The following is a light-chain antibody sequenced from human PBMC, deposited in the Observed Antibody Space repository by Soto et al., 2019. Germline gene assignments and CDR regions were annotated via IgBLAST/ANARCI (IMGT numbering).Light chain of an antibody. Sequence: DFQMTQSPSSLSASVGDRVTITCRASQSISNYLNWYQQKPGKAPKLLIYAASSLQSGVPSRFSGSGAGTDFTLTISSLQLEDFATYYCQQSYSTAWTFGQANKVAIK. V-gene: IGKV1-39*01. CDR2: AAS. J-gene: IGKJ1*01. CDR3: QQSYSTAWT. CDR1: QSISNY.